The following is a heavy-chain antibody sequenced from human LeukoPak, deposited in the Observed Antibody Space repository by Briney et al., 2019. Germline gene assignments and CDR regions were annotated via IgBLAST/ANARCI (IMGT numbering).Heavy chain of an antibody. Sequence: SETLPLTCTVSGGSISSYYWSWIRQPAGKGLEWIGRIYTSGSTNYNPSLKSRVTISVDTSKNQFSLKLSSVTAADTAVYYCARDSYYYDSSGYYLFDYWGQGTLVTVSS. D-gene: IGHD3-22*01. CDR2: IYTSGST. CDR3: ARDSYYYDSSGYYLFDY. CDR1: GGSISSYY. V-gene: IGHV4-4*07. J-gene: IGHJ4*02.